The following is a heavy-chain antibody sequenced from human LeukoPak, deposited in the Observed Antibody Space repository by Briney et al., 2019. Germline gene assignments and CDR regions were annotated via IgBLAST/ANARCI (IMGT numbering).Heavy chain of an antibody. CDR3: ARRNQQLVVDY. J-gene: IGHJ4*02. D-gene: IGHD6-13*01. CDR2: IYPGDSDT. V-gene: IGHV5-51*01. CDR1: GYSFTSYW. Sequence: GESLKISCKGSGYSFTSYWIGWVRQIPGKSLEWMGIIYPGDSDTRYSPSFQGQVTISADKSISTAYLQWSSLKASDTAMYYCARRNQQLVVDYWGQGTLVTVSS.